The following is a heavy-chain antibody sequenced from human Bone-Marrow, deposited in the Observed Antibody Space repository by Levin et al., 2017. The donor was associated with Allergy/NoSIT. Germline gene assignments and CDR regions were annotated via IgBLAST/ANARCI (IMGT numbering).Heavy chain of an antibody. D-gene: IGHD3-16*02. J-gene: IGHJ3*02. V-gene: IGHV7-4-1*02. CDR2: INIHTGNP. Sequence: ASVKVSCKASGYSFTHYAINWVRQAPGQGLEWMGWINIHTGNPTYVQAFTGRFVFSFDTSVSTAYLQISSLKAEDTAVYYCARELPYFSASGSSRPPLDSFDIWGQGTRVTVSS. CDR3: ARELPYFSASGSSRPPLDSFDI. CDR1: GYSFTHYA.